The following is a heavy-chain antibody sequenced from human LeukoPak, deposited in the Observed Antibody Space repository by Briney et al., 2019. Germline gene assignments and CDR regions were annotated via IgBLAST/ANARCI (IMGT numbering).Heavy chain of an antibody. CDR2: IYPGDSET. CDR3: ARRGRGTTVTYYFDF. V-gene: IGHV5-51*01. D-gene: IGHD4-17*01. J-gene: IGHJ4*02. Sequence: GESLKISCKGSGYSFTSYWIGWVRQMPGKGLEWMGIIYPGDSETRYSPSFQGQVTISADKSISTAYLQWSSLKALDTAMYYCARRGRGTTVTYYFDFWGQGTLVTVSS. CDR1: GYSFTSYW.